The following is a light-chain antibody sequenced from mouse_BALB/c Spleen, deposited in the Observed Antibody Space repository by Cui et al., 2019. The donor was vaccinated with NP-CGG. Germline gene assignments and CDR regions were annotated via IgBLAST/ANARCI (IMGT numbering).Light chain of an antibody. CDR3: ALWYSNHWV. J-gene: IGLJ1*01. V-gene: IGLV1*01. Sequence: QGVVTQRSAHTTSHGETVALTFGSSTGTITTSNYANCVQEKPDHLFTGLIGGTNNRAPGVPARFSGSLIGDKAALTITGTQTEDEAIYFCALWYSNHWVFGGGTKLTVL. CDR2: GTN. CDR1: TGTITTSNY.